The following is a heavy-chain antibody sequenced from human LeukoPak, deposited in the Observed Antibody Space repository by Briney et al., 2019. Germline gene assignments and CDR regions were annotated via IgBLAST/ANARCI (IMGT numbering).Heavy chain of an antibody. D-gene: IGHD6-13*01. CDR3: PRDQEGIFDY. CDR1: GGTFSSYA. J-gene: IGHJ4*02. Sequence: ASVKVSCEASGGTFSSYAISWVRQAPGQGLEWMGRIIPILGIANYAQKFQGRVTITADTSTSTAYMELSSLRSEDTAVYYCPRDQEGIFDYWGQGTLVTVSS. CDR2: IIPILGIA. V-gene: IGHV1-69*04.